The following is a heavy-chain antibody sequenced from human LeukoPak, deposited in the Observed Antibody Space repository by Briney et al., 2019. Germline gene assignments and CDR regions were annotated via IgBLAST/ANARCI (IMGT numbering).Heavy chain of an antibody. Sequence: SVKVSCKASGGTFSSYAISWVRQAPGKGLEWMGGIIPIFGTANYAQKFQGRVTITADESTSTAYMELSSLRSEDTAVYYCARASDFRSGFYVPDYYYYYMDVWGKGTTVTVSS. CDR3: ARASDFRSGFYVPDYYYYYMDV. D-gene: IGHD3-3*01. CDR2: IIPIFGTA. J-gene: IGHJ6*03. V-gene: IGHV1-69*01. CDR1: GGTFSSYA.